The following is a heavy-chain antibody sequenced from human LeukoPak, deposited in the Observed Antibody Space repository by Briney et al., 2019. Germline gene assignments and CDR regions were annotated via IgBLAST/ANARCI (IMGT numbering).Heavy chain of an antibody. CDR2: IYHSGST. Sequence: PSGTLSLTCAVSGGSISSSNWWSWVRQPPGKGLEWIGEIYHSGSTNYNPSLKSRVIISVDKSKNQFSLKLSSVTAADTAVYYCARHSAHSSTNDAFDIWGQGTMVTVSS. V-gene: IGHV4-4*02. CDR1: GGSISSSNW. D-gene: IGHD6-13*01. J-gene: IGHJ3*02. CDR3: ARHSAHSSTNDAFDI.